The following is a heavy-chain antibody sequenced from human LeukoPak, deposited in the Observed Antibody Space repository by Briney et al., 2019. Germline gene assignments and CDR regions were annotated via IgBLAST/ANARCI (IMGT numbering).Heavy chain of an antibody. J-gene: IGHJ6*03. D-gene: IGHD6-13*01. CDR3: ARAVRGGSSGYPRVYYYYMDV. CDR2: IYTSGST. Sequence: SETLSLTCTVSGGSISSYYWSWIRQPAGKGLEWIGRIYTSGSTNYNPSLKSRVTMSVDTSKNQFSLKLSSVTAADTAVYYCARAVRGGSSGYPRVYYYYMDVWGKGTTVTISS. CDR1: GGSISSYY. V-gene: IGHV4-4*07.